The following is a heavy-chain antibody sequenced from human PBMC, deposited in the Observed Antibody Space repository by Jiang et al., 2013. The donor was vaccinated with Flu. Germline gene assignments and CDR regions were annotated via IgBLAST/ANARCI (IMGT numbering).Heavy chain of an antibody. V-gene: IGHV4-34*01. Sequence: VLLKPSETLSLTCAVYGGSFSGYYWSWIRQPPGKGLEWIGEINHSGNTNYNPSLKSRVTISVDTSKNQFSLKLSSVTAADTAVYYCARDTDTAMVFDYWGQGTLVTSPQ. J-gene: IGHJ4*02. CDR2: INHSGNT. D-gene: IGHD5-18*01. CDR1: GGSFSGYY. CDR3: ARDTDTAMVFDY.